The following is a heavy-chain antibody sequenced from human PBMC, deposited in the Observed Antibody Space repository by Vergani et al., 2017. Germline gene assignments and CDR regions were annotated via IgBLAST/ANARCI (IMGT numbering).Heavy chain of an antibody. D-gene: IGHD2-8*02. CDR3: VRTEYCTGIACNTRFDS. CDR2: IDEYGNRA. J-gene: IGHJ5*01. V-gene: IGHV3-74*03. Sequence: EVQLVESGGGSVQSGGSLRLSCVASGFSFNTYWMPWVRQVPGKGLMWVARIDEYGNRATYGDFETGRFTISRDNPKNTVFLQMNNLRADDAGVYYCVRTEYCTGIACNTRFDSWGQGALVTVSS. CDR1: GFSFNTYW.